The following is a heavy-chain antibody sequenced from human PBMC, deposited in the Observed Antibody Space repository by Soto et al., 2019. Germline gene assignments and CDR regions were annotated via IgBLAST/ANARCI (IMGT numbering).Heavy chain of an antibody. CDR3: VREVEECGYYYPDAFDI. V-gene: IGHV3-30-3*01. Sequence: QVQLVESGGGVVQPGRSLRLSCAASGFTFSSYAMHWVRQATDKGLEWVAVISYDGSNKYYADSVKGRFTISGDKSKNRLYLRMNSPGAEDTAVYYCVREVEECGYYYPDAFDIWGQGTMVTVSS. CDR2: ISYDGSNK. J-gene: IGHJ3*02. CDR1: GFTFSSYA. D-gene: IGHD3-22*01.